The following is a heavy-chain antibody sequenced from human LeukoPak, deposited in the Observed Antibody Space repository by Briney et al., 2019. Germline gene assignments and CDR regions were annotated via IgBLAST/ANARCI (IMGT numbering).Heavy chain of an antibody. D-gene: IGHD1-26*01. CDR3: GRRGDTSHHHRPGFDT. CDR2: IYPSNSDT. V-gene: IGHV5-51*01. Sequence: AGESLKISCKGSGYSFSTYWIGWVRQMPGKGLEWMGIIYPSNSDTRYSPSFQGQVTISVDKSISTAYLQWSSLKASDTAMYYCGRRGDTSHHHRPGFDTWGQGTMVTVS. J-gene: IGHJ3*02. CDR1: GYSFSTYW.